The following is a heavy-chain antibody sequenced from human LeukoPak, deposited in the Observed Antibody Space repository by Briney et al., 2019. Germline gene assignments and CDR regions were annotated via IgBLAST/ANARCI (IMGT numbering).Heavy chain of an antibody. V-gene: IGHV4-59*08. CDR2: IYYSGST. CDR3: ARSPDLELENGMDV. D-gene: IGHD3-10*01. Sequence: PSETLSLTCTVSGGSISSYYWSWIRQPPGKGLEWNGYIYYSGSTNYNPSLKSRVTISVDTSKNQFSLKLSSVTAADTAVYYCARSPDLELENGMDVWGQGTTVTVSS. J-gene: IGHJ6*02. CDR1: GGSISSYY.